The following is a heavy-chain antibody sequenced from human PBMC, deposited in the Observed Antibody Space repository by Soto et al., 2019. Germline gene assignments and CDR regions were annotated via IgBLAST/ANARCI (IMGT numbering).Heavy chain of an antibody. D-gene: IGHD3-16*02. CDR3: ARNLYDYVWGSYRYGAFDI. CDR1: GGTFSSYA. CDR2: IIPIFGTA. J-gene: IGHJ3*02. V-gene: IGHV1-69*01. Sequence: VQLVQSGAEVKKPGSSVKVSCKASGGTFSSYAISWVRQAPGQGLEWMGGIIPIFGTANYAQKFQGRVTITADESTSTAYMELSSLRSEDTAVYYCARNLYDYVWGSYRYGAFDIWGQGTMVTVSS.